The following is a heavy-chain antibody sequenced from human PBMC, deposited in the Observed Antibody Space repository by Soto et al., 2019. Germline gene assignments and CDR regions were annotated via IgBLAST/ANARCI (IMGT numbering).Heavy chain of an antibody. J-gene: IGHJ3*02. D-gene: IGHD6-19*01. V-gene: IGHV3-33*01. CDR2: IWYDASNK. CDR3: ATLASKNVFDI. Sequence: QVQLVESGGGVVQPGRSLRLSCAASGFTFSSYGMHWVRQAPGKGLEWVAVIWYDASNKYYADSVKGRFTISRDNSKNTLYLQMNSLRGDDTTVYYCATLASKNVFDIWGQGTMVTVSS. CDR1: GFTFSSYG.